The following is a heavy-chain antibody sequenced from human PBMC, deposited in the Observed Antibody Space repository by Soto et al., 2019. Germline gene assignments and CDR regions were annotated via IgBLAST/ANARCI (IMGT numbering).Heavy chain of an antibody. CDR2: IIPIPGTA. V-gene: IGHV1-69*13. CDR1: GGTFGSYA. CDR3: ARSQGSSTSLEIYYYYYYGMDV. J-gene: IGHJ6*02. Sequence: SVKVSCKASGGTFGSYAISWVRQAPGQGLEWMGGIIPIPGTANYAQKFQGRVTIAADESTSTAYMELSSLRSENTAVYYCARSQGSSTSLEIYYYYYYGMDVWGQGTTVTVSS. D-gene: IGHD2-2*01.